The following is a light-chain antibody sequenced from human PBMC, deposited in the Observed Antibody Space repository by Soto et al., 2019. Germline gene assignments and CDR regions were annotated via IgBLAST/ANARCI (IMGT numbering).Light chain of an antibody. CDR2: LNSDGSH. J-gene: IGLJ2*01. Sequence: QSVLTQSPSASASLGASVKLTCTLSCGHSSYAIAWHQQQPEKGPRYLMKLNSDGSHSKGDGIPDRFSGSSSGAERYLTISSLQSEDEADYYCQTWGTGNVVFGGGTKLTVL. V-gene: IGLV4-69*01. CDR3: QTWGTGNVV. CDR1: CGHSSYA.